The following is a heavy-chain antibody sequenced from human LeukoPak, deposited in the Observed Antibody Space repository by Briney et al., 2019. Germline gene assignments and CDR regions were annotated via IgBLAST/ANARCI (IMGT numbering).Heavy chain of an antibody. CDR1: GFTFSSYA. CDR3: AKAPYDYGDYVWGSHTEYYFDY. D-gene: IGHD4-17*01. J-gene: IGHJ4*02. CDR2: ISGSGGST. V-gene: IGHV3-23*01. Sequence: GGSLRLSCAASGFTFSSYAMSWVRQAPGKGLEWVSAISGSGGSTYYGDSVKGRFTISRDNSKNTLYLQMNSLRAEDTAVYYCAKAPYDYGDYVWGSHTEYYFDYWGQGTLVTVSS.